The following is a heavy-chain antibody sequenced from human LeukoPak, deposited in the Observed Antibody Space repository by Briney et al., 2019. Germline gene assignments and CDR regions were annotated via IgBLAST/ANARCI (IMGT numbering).Heavy chain of an antibody. CDR2: INPNSGGT. Sequence: ASVKVSCKASGYTFTVYYMHWVRQAPGQGLEWMGRINPNSGGTNYAQKFQGRVTITRDTSISTAYVELSRLRSDDTAVYYCARDPRYGSGSYYIDYWGQGTLVTVSS. J-gene: IGHJ4*02. V-gene: IGHV1-2*06. D-gene: IGHD3-10*01. CDR3: ARDPRYGSGSYYIDY. CDR1: GYTFTVYY.